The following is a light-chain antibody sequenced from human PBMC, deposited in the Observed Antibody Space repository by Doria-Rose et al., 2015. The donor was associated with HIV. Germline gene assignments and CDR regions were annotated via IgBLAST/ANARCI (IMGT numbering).Light chain of an antibody. CDR3: HQYGTSWT. J-gene: IGKJ1*01. CDR1: QSFSSTY. CDR2: DGS. Sequence: EIVMTQSPGTLSLSPGERATLSCRASQSFSSTYLAWYQQKPGQAPSLLIYDGSTRATGIPDRSSASGSGTDFTLTINRLEPEDFALYYCHQYGTSWTFGQGTKVGI. V-gene: IGKV3-20*01.